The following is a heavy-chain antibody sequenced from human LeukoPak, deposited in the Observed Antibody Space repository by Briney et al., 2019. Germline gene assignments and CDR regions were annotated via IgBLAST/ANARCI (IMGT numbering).Heavy chain of an antibody. J-gene: IGHJ4*02. CDR1: GFTLSSYS. V-gene: IGHV3-21*01. Sequence: GSLRLSCAASGFTLSSYSMNWVRQAPGKGLEWVSSISSSSSYIYYADSVKGRFTISRDNAKNSLYLQMNSLRAEDTAVYYCARDLRIVGAPSPLDWGQGTLVTVSS. D-gene: IGHD1-26*01. CDR2: ISSSSSYI. CDR3: ARDLRIVGAPSPLD.